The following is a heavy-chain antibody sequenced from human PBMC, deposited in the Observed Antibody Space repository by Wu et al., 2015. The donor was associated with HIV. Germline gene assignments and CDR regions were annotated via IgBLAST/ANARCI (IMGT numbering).Heavy chain of an antibody. D-gene: IGHD3-16*01. CDR2: INPNSGGT. CDR1: GYTFTGYY. V-gene: IGHV1-2*02. CDR3: ARDPTPSNHPTWGDFDY. Sequence: QVQLVQSGAEVKKPGASVKVSCKASGYTFTGYYMHWVRQAPGQGLEWMGWINPNSGGTNYAQKFQGRVTMTRDTSISTAYMELSRLRSDDTAVYYCARDPTPSNHPTWGDFDYWGQGTLVTVSS. J-gene: IGHJ4*02.